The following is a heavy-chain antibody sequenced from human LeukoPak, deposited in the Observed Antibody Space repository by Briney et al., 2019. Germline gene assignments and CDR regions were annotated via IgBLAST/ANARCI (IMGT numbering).Heavy chain of an antibody. CDR2: ISFDGVYR. D-gene: IGHD3-10*01. V-gene: IGHV3-30*04. CDR3: AKDQQGGAGSGRFDY. J-gene: IGHJ4*02. CDR1: GFTSSA. Sequence: GGSLRPSCAASGFTSSAIHWVRQSPGKGLEWLAIISFDGVYRYYADSVKSRFTISRDISKNTFYLQMSSLTADDAALYCCAKDQQGGAGSGRFDYWGQGTLVTVSS.